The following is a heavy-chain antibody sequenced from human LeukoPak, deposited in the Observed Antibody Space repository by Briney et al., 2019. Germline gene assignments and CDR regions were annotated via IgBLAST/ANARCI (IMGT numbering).Heavy chain of an antibody. CDR1: GGSISISSYY. V-gene: IGHV4-39*01. D-gene: IGHD3-10*01. Sequence: PSETLSLTCTVSGGSISISSYYWGWIRQPPGKGLEWIGSIYYSGSTYYNPSLKSRVTISVDTSKNQFSLKLSSVTAADTAVYYCARHEESGYYYGSGSYDWGQGTLVTVSS. CDR2: IYYSGST. CDR3: ARHEESGYYYGSGSYD. J-gene: IGHJ4*02.